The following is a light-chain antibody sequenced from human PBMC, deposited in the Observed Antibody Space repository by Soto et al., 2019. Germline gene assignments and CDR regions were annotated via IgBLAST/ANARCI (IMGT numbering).Light chain of an antibody. CDR3: QQSYSTPFT. J-gene: IGKJ3*01. Sequence: DIQMTQSPSSLSASVGDRVTITCRASQSISSYLNWYQQKPGKAPKLLIYAASSLQSGVPSRFSVSGSGTDFTLTISSLQPEDFATYYCQQSYSTPFTFGPGTKVYIK. V-gene: IGKV1-39*01. CDR2: AAS. CDR1: QSISSY.